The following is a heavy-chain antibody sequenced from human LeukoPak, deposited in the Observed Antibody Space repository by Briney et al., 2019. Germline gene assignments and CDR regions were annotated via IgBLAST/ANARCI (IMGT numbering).Heavy chain of an antibody. CDR3: ARGIGYSSRFDY. D-gene: IGHD6-13*01. J-gene: IGHJ4*02. Sequence: SETLSLTCTVSGGSISSSSYYWGWIRQPPGKGLEWIGRIYTSGSTNYNPSLKSRVTISVDKSQSQFSLKLSSVTAADTAMYYCARGIGYSSRFDYWGQGTLVTVSS. CDR2: IYTSGST. CDR1: GGSISSSSYY. V-gene: IGHV4-61*05.